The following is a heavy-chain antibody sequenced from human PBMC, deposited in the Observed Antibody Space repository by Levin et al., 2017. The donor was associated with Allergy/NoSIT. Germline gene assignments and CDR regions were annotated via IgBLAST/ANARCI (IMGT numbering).Heavy chain of an antibody. V-gene: IGHV2-5*02. CDR2: IYWDDDK. Sequence: SGPTLVKPTQTLTLTCTFSGFSLSTSGVGVGWIRQPPGKALEWLALIYWDDDKRYSPSLKSRLTITKDTSKNQVVLTMTNMEPVDTATYYCAHRGERYYGSGSYYYMDGWGKGTTVTVSS. J-gene: IGHJ6*03. D-gene: IGHD3-10*01. CDR1: GFSLSTSGVG. CDR3: AHRGERYYGSGSYYYMDG.